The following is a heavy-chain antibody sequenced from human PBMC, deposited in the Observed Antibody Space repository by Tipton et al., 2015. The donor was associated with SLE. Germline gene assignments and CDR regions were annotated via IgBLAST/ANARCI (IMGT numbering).Heavy chain of an antibody. CDR3: AKRDFGSYFDY. V-gene: IGHV3-23*01. Sequence: SLRLSCAVSGLTFSSYGMNWVRQAPGKGLEWVSSISASGGATFYADSVKGRFTISRDNSKNTLYLQMNSLRAEDTAIYYCAKRDFGSYFDYWGQGTLVTVSS. CDR2: ISASGGAT. CDR1: GLTFSSYG. D-gene: IGHD3-3*01. J-gene: IGHJ4*02.